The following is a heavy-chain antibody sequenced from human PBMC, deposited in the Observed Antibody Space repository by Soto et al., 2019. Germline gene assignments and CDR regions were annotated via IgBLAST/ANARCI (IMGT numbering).Heavy chain of an antibody. Sequence: EVQLLESGGGLVQPGGSLRLSCAASGFSFETYAMSWVRQAPGKGLEWVSGISGGGSNTYYPGSVKGRFTISRDNSRNTVYLQLNSLRAEDTAVYYCAKGPGERRALDAIDVWGQGTRVSVSS. J-gene: IGHJ3*01. CDR1: GFSFETYA. CDR2: ISGGGSNT. D-gene: IGHD1-1*01. V-gene: IGHV3-23*01. CDR3: AKGPGERRALDAIDV.